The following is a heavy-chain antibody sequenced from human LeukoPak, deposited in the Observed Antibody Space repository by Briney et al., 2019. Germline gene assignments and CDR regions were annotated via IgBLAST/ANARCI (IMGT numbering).Heavy chain of an antibody. Sequence: ASVKVSCKSSGYTFTNYGISWVRQAPGQGLEWMGWINTYNGNTDYAQNVQGRVTLTRDTSTTTAYMELRSLTSDDTAMYFCARTTEKRDAFDIWGKGTMVTVSS. J-gene: IGHJ3*02. D-gene: IGHD2/OR15-2a*01. CDR3: ARTTEKRDAFDI. CDR2: INTYNGNT. V-gene: IGHV1-18*01. CDR1: GYTFTNYG.